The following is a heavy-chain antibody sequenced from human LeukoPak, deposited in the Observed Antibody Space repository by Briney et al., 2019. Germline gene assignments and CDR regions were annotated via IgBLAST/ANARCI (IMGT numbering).Heavy chain of an antibody. J-gene: IGHJ4*02. V-gene: IGHV3-30*03. CDR1: GFPFSSYG. CDR3: AGSWFYRDYFEY. CDR2: LSYDGSNE. D-gene: IGHD3-10*01. Sequence: PGGSLRLSCAASGFPFSSYGMHWVRQAPGKGLEWVAVLSYDGSNEYYADSVKGRFTISRDNSKNTLYLQMNRLRVEDTAVYYCAGSWFYRDYFEYWGQGTLVTVSS.